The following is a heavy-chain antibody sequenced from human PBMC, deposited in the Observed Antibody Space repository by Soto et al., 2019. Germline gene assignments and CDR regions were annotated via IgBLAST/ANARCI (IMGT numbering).Heavy chain of an antibody. D-gene: IGHD3-9*01. CDR2: IWYDGSNK. CDR1: GFTFSSYG. CDR3: ARDPLPIYDILTGYFDY. Sequence: QVQLVESGGGVVQPGRSLRLSCAASGFTFSSYGMHWVRQAPGKGLEWVAVIWYDGSNKYYADSVKGRFTISRDNSKNPLYLQMNSLRAEDTAVYYCARDPLPIYDILTGYFDYWGQGTLVTVSS. J-gene: IGHJ4*02. V-gene: IGHV3-33*01.